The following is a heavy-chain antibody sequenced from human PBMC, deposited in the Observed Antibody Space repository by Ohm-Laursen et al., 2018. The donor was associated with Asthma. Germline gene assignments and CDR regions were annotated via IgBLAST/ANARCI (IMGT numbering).Heavy chain of an antibody. D-gene: IGHD3-22*01. CDR1: GGTFSSYA. Sequence: SVKVSCNASGGTFSSYAISWVRQAPGQGLEWMGGIIPIFGTANYAQKFQGRVTITADESTSTAYMELSSLRSEDTAVYYCARARGKYYYDSSGPWSYGMDVWSQGTTVTVSS. CDR2: IIPIFGTA. V-gene: IGHV1-69*13. CDR3: ARARGKYYYDSSGPWSYGMDV. J-gene: IGHJ6*02.